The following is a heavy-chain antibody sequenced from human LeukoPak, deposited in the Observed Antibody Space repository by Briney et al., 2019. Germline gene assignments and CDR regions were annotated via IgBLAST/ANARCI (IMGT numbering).Heavy chain of an antibody. CDR2: INPYDGDT. Sequence: GASVKVSCKASGYTFTDYYMHWVRQAPGQGFEWMGWINPYDGDTYYAQKFQGRVTMTSDTSISTAHMEVSRLRSDDTAVYYCARANFLYCSSTSCLFDYWGQGTLVTVSS. J-gene: IGHJ4*02. V-gene: IGHV1-2*02. D-gene: IGHD2-2*01. CDR1: GYTFTDYY. CDR3: ARANFLYCSSTSCLFDY.